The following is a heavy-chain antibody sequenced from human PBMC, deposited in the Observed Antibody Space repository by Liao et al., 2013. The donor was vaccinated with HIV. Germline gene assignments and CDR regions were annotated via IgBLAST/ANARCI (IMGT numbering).Heavy chain of an antibody. CDR2: IYTSGST. Sequence: QLQLQESGPGLVKPSETLSLTCTVSGASISSYYWSWIRQPAGKGLEWIGHIYTSGSTNYSPSLKSRVIMSVDTSKNQFSLNLNSLTAADTAVYYCASGGRVVATQYYFDNWGQGILVTVSS. CDR1: GASISSYY. CDR3: ASGGRVVATQYYFDN. D-gene: IGHD2-21*02. V-gene: IGHV4-4*07. J-gene: IGHJ4*02.